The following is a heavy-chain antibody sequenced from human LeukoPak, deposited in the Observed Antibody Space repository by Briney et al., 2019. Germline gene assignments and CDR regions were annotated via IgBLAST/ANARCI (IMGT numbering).Heavy chain of an antibody. Sequence: GSLRLSCAASGFTFSDYYMSWIRQPPGKGLEWVGYIYYSGSTNYNPSLKSRVTISVDTSKNQFSLRLSSVTAADTAVYYCARDGYKNYYYYGMDVWGQGTTVTVSS. J-gene: IGHJ6*02. D-gene: IGHD5-24*01. CDR3: ARDGYKNYYYYGMDV. CDR2: IYYSGST. V-gene: IGHV4-59*01. CDR1: GFTFSDYY.